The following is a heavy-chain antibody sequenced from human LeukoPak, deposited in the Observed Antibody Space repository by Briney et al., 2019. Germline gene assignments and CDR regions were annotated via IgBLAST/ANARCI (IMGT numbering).Heavy chain of an antibody. CDR2: LYNAGLT. V-gene: IGHV3-53*01. Sequence: PGGSLRLSCAASGFTVSSNYMTWVRQAPGKGLEWVAVLYNAGLTYYADSVKGRFTISRDNSRNTLYLQMNSLRAEDTAVYYCARDYSASGSYSALDIRGQGTMVTVSS. CDR1: GFTVSSNY. J-gene: IGHJ3*02. CDR3: ARDYSASGSYSALDI. D-gene: IGHD3-10*01.